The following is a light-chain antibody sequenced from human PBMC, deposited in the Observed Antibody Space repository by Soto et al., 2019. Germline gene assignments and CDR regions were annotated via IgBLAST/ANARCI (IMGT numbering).Light chain of an antibody. CDR3: QQYSSWLRS. J-gene: IGKJ4*01. CDR2: HVS. V-gene: IGKV3-11*01. CDR1: QSVVN. Sequence: EVVLTQSPATLSLSPGERATLSCRASQSVVNLAWYQHKRGQAPRLLIYHVSTRATGIPSRFSGSGSETDFTLTISSLEPEDCAVYYCQQYSSWLRSFGGGTKVEIK.